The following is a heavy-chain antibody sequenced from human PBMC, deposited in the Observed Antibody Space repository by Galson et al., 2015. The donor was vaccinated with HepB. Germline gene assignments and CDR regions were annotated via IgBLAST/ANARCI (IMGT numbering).Heavy chain of an antibody. V-gene: IGHV3-23*01. Sequence: SLRLSCAASGFTFSSSVMSWVRQAPGKGLEWVSLITGNDGGTYDADSVKGRFTISRDNSKNTLYLQMNSLRAEDTAVYYCTRAINNAFDVWGQGTMVTVSS. D-gene: IGHD2/OR15-2a*01. J-gene: IGHJ3*01. CDR3: TRAINNAFDV. CDR1: GFTFSSSV. CDR2: ITGNDGGT.